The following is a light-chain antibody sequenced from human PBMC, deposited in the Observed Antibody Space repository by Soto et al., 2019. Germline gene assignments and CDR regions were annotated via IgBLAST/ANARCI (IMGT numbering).Light chain of an antibody. Sequence: QSALTQPASVSGSPGQSITISCTGTSSDVVSYNLVSWYQQHPGKVPKIMIYEVSERPSGVSHRFSGSKSGNTASLTISGLQAEDEADYYCCSYVGDSLVFGGGTKLTVL. CDR1: SSDVVSYNL. CDR3: CSYVGDSLV. CDR2: EVS. J-gene: IGLJ2*01. V-gene: IGLV2-23*02.